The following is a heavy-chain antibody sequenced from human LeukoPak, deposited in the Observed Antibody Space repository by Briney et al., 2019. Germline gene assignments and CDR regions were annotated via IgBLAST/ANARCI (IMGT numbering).Heavy chain of an antibody. V-gene: IGHV4-38-2*02. CDR3: AVNYGSGSYYNP. CDR1: GYSISSGYY. CDR2: IYHSGST. J-gene: IGHJ5*02. Sequence: SETLSLTCTVSGYSISSGYYWGWIRQPPGKGLEWIGSIYHSGSTYYNPSLKSRVTISVDTSKNQFSLKLSSVTAADTAVYYCAVNYGSGSYYNPWGQGTLVTVSS. D-gene: IGHD3-10*01.